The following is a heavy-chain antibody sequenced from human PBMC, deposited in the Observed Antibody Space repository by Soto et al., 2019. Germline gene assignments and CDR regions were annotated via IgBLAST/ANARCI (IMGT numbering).Heavy chain of an antibody. V-gene: IGHV1-18*01. D-gene: IGHD3-3*01. CDR2: ITAFNGNT. CDR3: ARVSQSDFWSGYYYFFDY. J-gene: IGHJ4*02. Sequence: ASVTVSCKASCYTFTDYGIIWVRQAPGQGLQWMGWITAFNGNTKYAQQFQGRVTMTTDTSTSTAYMELRSLESDDTAVYYCARVSQSDFWSGYYYFFDYWGQGTLVTVSS. CDR1: CYTFTDYG.